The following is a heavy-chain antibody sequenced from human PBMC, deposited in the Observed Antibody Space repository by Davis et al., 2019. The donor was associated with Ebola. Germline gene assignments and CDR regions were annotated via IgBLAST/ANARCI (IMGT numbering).Heavy chain of an antibody. J-gene: IGHJ4*02. D-gene: IGHD5-24*01. CDR3: ARGPRKMATTNFDY. CDR1: GFSFSDYY. Sequence: GESLKISCAASGFSFSDYYMSWIRQAPGKGLEWVSYISISSGFTNYADSVKGRFTISRDNAKNSLYLQMNSLRAEDTAVYYCARGPRKMATTNFDYRGQGTLVTVSS. CDR2: ISISSGFT. V-gene: IGHV3-11*06.